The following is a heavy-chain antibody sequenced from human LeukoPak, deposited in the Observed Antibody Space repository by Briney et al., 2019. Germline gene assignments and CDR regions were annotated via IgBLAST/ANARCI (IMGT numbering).Heavy chain of an antibody. CDR3: AREWVGRPRFDP. D-gene: IGHD3/OR15-3a*01. V-gene: IGHV4-59*01. Sequence: SETLSLTCTASGGSISSYYWSWIRQPPGKGLEWIGYIYYSGSTNYNPSLKSRVTISVDTSKNQFSLKLSSVTAADTAVYYCAREWVGRPRFDPWGQGTLVTVSS. CDR1: GGSISSYY. CDR2: IYYSGST. J-gene: IGHJ5*02.